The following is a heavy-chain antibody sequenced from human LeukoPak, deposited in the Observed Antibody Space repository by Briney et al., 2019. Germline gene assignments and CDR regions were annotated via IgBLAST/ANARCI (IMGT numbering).Heavy chain of an antibody. D-gene: IGHD3-10*02. CDR1: GFTFSTYP. Sequence: GRSLRLSCAASGFTFSTYPMHWVRQAPGKGLEWVAVIPNDGSNKYYADSVKGRFTLSRDSSKNTLYLQMNSLRAEDTAVYYCAELGITMIGGVWGKGTTVTISS. CDR2: IPNDGSNK. V-gene: IGHV3-30*04. CDR3: AELGITMIGGV. J-gene: IGHJ6*04.